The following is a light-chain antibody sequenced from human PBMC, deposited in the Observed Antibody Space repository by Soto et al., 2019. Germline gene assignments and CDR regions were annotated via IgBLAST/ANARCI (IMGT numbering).Light chain of an antibody. V-gene: IGKV3-20*01. CDR2: GAS. J-gene: IGKJ4*02. CDR3: QQYGSSPPLT. CDR1: QSVSSSY. Sequence: EFVLTQSPGTLSLSPGERATLSCRASQSVSSSYLAWYQQKPGQAPRILIYGASTRATGIPDRFSGSGSGTDFTLTISRVEPEDFALYYCQQYGSSPPLTCGGGTKVEIK.